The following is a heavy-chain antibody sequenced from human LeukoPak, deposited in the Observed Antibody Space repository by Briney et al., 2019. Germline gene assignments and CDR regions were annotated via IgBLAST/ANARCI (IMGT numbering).Heavy chain of an antibody. CDR1: GXSISSGGYY. Sequence: SETLSLTCTVSGXSISSGGYYWSWIRQHPGKGLEWIGYIYYSGSTYYNPSLKSRVTISVDTSKNQFSLRLSSVTAADTAVYYCARITSYTHGGFDYWGQGTLVTVSS. D-gene: IGHD3-16*01. J-gene: IGHJ4*02. V-gene: IGHV4-31*03. CDR3: ARITSYTHGGFDY. CDR2: IYYSGST.